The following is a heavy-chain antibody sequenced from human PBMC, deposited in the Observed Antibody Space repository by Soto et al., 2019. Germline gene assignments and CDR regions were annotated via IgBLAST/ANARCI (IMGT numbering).Heavy chain of an antibody. CDR1: GFTVSSNY. D-gene: IGHD3-10*01. CDR2: IYSGGST. J-gene: IGHJ6*03. CDR3: ARDNVSLCYGSGSYYYYYYMDV. Sequence: GGSLRLSCAASGFTVSSNYMSWVRQAPGKGLEWVSVIYSGGSTYYADSVKGRFSISRDNSKNTLDLQMNSLRAEDTTVYYCARDNVSLCYGSGSYYYYYYMDVWGKGTTVTVSS. V-gene: IGHV3-53*01.